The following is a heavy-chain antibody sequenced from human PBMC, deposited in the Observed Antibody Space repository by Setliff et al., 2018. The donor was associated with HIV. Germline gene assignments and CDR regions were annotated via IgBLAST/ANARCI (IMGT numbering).Heavy chain of an antibody. Sequence: ASVKVSCKASGYTFTSNHMHWGRQAPGQGLEWMGTINPSGGDTIYAPEFQGRVTMTTDTSTRTAYMELSGLTSEDTVVYFCIVNIVGPVTGLDRWGPGTLVTVSS. V-gene: IGHV1-46*01. CDR1: GYTFTSNH. D-gene: IGHD1-26*01. CDR3: IVNIVGPVTGLDR. CDR2: INPSGGDT. J-gene: IGHJ5*02.